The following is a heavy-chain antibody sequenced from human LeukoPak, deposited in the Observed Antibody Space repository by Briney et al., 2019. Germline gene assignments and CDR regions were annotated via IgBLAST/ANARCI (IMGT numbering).Heavy chain of an antibody. J-gene: IGHJ4*02. CDR1: GFTFSSYT. Sequence: GGSLRLSCAASGFTFSSYTMSWVRQAPGKGLEWVSAISGSGGSTYYADSVKGRFTISRDNSKNTLYLQMNSLRAEDTAVYYCATRPYSSGWYSEKIDYWGQGTLVTVSS. V-gene: IGHV3-23*01. CDR3: ATRPYSSGWYSEKIDY. CDR2: ISGSGGST. D-gene: IGHD6-19*01.